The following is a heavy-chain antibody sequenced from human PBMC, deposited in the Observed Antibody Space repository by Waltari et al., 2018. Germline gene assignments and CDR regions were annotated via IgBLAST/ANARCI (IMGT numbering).Heavy chain of an antibody. CDR3: ARDRAHSGRYPDAFDI. D-gene: IGHD1-26*01. Sequence: QAPLVQSGDEVRKPGASVKVPCKASGYFLSDKNIHWVRQAPGQGLEWRGWINPKSGDIKSAQKFQGRVTMARDTSIGTVYMDLSSLRSDDTALYYCARDRAHSGRYPDAFDIWGQGTMVTVSS. V-gene: IGHV1-2*02. J-gene: IGHJ3*02. CDR1: GYFLSDKN. CDR2: INPKSGDI.